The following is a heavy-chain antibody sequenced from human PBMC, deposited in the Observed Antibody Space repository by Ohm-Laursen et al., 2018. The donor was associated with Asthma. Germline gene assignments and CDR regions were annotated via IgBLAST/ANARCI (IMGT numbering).Heavy chain of an antibody. V-gene: IGHV3-30*18. D-gene: IGHD1-26*01. CDR1: GFTFSSYG. CDR3: AKGIVPVYYYGLDV. CDR2: ISYDGSTE. Sequence: SLRLSCAASGFTFSSYGMHWVRQAPGKGLEYVALISYDGSTESYADSVKGRFTISRDNFKNTVHLDMNSLRAEDTAVYHCAKGIVPVYYYGLDVWGQGTTVTVSS. J-gene: IGHJ6*02.